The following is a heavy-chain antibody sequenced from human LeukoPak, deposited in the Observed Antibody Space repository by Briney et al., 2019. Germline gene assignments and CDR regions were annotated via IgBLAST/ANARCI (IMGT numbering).Heavy chain of an antibody. CDR1: GYTFTGYY. CDR2: INPNSGGT. D-gene: IGHD3-22*01. Sequence: ASVKVSCKASGYTFTGYYMHWVRQAPGQGLEWMGWINPNSGGTNYAQKFQGRVTMTRDTSISTAYMELSRLRSDDTAVYYCARDYYDSSGYLPDYWGQGTLVTVSS. V-gene: IGHV1-2*02. CDR3: ARDYYDSSGYLPDY. J-gene: IGHJ4*02.